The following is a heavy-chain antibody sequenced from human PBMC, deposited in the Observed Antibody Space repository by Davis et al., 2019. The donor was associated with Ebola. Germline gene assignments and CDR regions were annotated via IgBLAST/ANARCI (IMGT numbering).Heavy chain of an antibody. CDR2: IYYSGST. CDR3: ARNRSDFGHFDY. J-gene: IGHJ4*02. D-gene: IGHD4/OR15-4a*01. Sequence: PSETLSLTCTVSGGSISSSSYYWGWIRQPPGKGLEWIGSIYYSGSTYYNPSLKSRVTISVDTSKNQFSLKLSSVTAADTAVYYCARNRSDFGHFDYWGQGILITVSS. CDR1: GGSISSSSYY. V-gene: IGHV4-39*07.